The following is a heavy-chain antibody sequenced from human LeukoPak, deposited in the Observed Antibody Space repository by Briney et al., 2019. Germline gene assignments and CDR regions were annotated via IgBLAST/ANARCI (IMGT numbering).Heavy chain of an antibody. Sequence: SQTLSLTCTVSGGSISSGGYYWSWIRQHPGKGLEWIGYISYSGSTYYNPSLKSRVTISVGTSENQFSLELSSVTAADTAVYYCAREAGYNYGQYYFDCWGQGTLVTVSS. CDR1: GGSISSGGYY. D-gene: IGHD5-18*01. CDR3: AREAGYNYGQYYFDC. V-gene: IGHV4-31*03. CDR2: ISYSGST. J-gene: IGHJ4*02.